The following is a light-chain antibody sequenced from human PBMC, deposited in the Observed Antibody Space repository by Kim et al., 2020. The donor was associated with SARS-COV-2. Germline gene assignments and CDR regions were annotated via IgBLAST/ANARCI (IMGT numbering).Light chain of an antibody. CDR1: KLGDKY. Sequence: SYELTQPPSVSVSPGQTATITCSGHKLGDKYTCWYRQKPGQSPVLVIYEDRKRPSGIPERFSGSNSGNTATLTVSGTQAMDEADYSCQACDSSTGVFVGG. J-gene: IGLJ3*02. CDR2: EDR. CDR3: QACDSSTGV. V-gene: IGLV3-1*01.